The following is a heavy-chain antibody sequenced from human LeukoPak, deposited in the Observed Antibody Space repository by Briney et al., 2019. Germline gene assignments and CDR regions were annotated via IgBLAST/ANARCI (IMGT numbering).Heavy chain of an antibody. CDR3: ARFSGSALRENWFDP. J-gene: IGHJ5*02. D-gene: IGHD3-16*01. V-gene: IGHV5-51*01. CDR2: IYPDDSDI. Sequence: GESLKISCTGFGYRFRDYWIGWVRQMPGKGLEWMGIIYPDDSDIRYSPSFQGQVTISADKFLNTAYLQWSSLKASDTAMYHCARFSGSALRENWFDPWGQGTPVTVSS. CDR1: GYRFRDYW.